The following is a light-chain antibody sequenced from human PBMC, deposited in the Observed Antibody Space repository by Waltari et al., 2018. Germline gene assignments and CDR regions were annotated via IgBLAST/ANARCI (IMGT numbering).Light chain of an antibody. J-gene: IGKJ2*01. CDR3: QQYKNWPPYT. CDR1: QNVNSD. Sequence: EIVMTQSPVTLSVSPGERATLSCRASQNVNSDLAWYQQKPGQAPRLLIYGASTRATGIPARCSGSGAGTEFILTISSLQSEDSAIYYCQQYKNWPPYTFGQGAKLEIK. CDR2: GAS. V-gene: IGKV3-15*01.